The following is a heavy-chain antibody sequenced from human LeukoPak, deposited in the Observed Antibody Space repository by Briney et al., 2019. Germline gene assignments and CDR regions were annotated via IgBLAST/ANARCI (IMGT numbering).Heavy chain of an antibody. Sequence: ASVKVSCKASQYAFTDYAVHWVRQAPGQRLEWMGWINAGNGKTKYSQSFQGRITITRDTSATTAYMELTSLTSEDTAVYYCARGSRSGDYWGQGTQVTVSS. J-gene: IGHJ4*02. CDR1: QYAFTDYA. D-gene: IGHD3-10*01. V-gene: IGHV1-3*01. CDR2: INAGNGKT. CDR3: ARGSRSGDY.